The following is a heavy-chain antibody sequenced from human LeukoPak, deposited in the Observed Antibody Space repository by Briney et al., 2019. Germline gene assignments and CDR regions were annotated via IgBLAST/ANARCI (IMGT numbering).Heavy chain of an antibody. D-gene: IGHD3-16*02. CDR2: INAGNGNT. Sequence: ASVKVSCKASGYTFTSYAMHWVRQAPGQRLEWMGWINAGNGNTKYSQKFQGRVTITRDTSASTAYMELSSLRSEDTAVYYCNMITFGGVIVYYFDYWGQGTLVTVSS. V-gene: IGHV1-3*01. CDR1: GYTFTSYA. J-gene: IGHJ4*02. CDR3: NMITFGGVIVYYFDY.